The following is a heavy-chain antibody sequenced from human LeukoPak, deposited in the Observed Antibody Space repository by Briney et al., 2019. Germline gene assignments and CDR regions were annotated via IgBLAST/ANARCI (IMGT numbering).Heavy chain of an antibody. V-gene: IGHV4-4*02. Sequence: SETLSLTCTVSGDSINSLDLWSWVRQPPGKGLEWIGEINHSGSTNYNPSLKSRVTISVDTSKNQFSLKLSSVTAADTAVYYCARGRPLYYYDRIHDAFDIWGQGTMVTVSS. CDR1: GDSINSLDL. CDR3: ARGRPLYYYDRIHDAFDI. J-gene: IGHJ3*02. D-gene: IGHD3-22*01. CDR2: INHSGST.